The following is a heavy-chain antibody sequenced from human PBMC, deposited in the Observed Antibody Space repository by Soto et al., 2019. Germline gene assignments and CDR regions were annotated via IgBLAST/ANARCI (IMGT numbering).Heavy chain of an antibody. CDR3: ARETSTYYYDSSSYVGLDY. CDR2: ISWNSGRI. CDR1: GFTFDDYA. J-gene: IGHJ4*02. D-gene: IGHD3-22*01. V-gene: IGHV3-9*01. Sequence: GGSLRLSCAASGFTFDDYAMYWVRQVPGKGLEWVSGISWNSGRIGYADSVKGRFTISRDNAKNSLYLQMNSLRDEDTAVYYCARETSTYYYDSSSYVGLDYWGQGTLVTVSS.